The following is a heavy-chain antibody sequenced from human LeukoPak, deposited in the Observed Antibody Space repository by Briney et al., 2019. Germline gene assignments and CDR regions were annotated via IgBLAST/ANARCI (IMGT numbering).Heavy chain of an antibody. CDR3: AKAMTKGPPFDY. CDR1: GFIFRDYA. J-gene: IGHJ4*02. V-gene: IGHV3-23*01. D-gene: IGHD3-22*01. Sequence: GGSLRLSCAASGFIFRDYAMSWVRQAPGKGLEWVSTTSDSGGSIYYADSVKGRFTISRDNSKNTLYLQMNSLRAEDTAVYYCAKAMTKGPPFDYWGQGTLVTVSS. CDR2: TSDSGGSI.